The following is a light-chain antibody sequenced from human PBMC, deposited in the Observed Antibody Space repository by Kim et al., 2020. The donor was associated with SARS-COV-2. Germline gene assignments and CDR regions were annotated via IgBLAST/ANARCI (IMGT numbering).Light chain of an antibody. CDR2: SNN. CDR1: SSNIGSNT. J-gene: IGLJ3*02. Sequence: ELTQPPSASGTPGQRVTISCSGSSSNIGSNTVNWYQHLPGTAPKLLIYSNNPRPSGVPDRFSGSKSGTSASLAISGLQSEDEADYYCAAWDDSLNGPVFGGGTQLTVL. CDR3: AAWDDSLNGPV. V-gene: IGLV1-44*01.